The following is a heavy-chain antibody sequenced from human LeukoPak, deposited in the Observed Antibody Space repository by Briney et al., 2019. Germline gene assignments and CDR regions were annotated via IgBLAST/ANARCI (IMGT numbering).Heavy chain of an antibody. V-gene: IGHV1-69-2*01. CDR3: ANSGYSYGRTFDY. J-gene: IGHJ4*02. D-gene: IGHD5-18*01. CDR2: VDPEDGET. Sequence: ASVKVSCKVSGYTFTDYYMHWVQQAPGKGLEWMGLVDPEDGETIYAEKFQGRVTITADTSTDTAYMELSSLRSEDTAVYYCANSGYSYGRTFDYRGQGTLVTVSS. CDR1: GYTFTDYY.